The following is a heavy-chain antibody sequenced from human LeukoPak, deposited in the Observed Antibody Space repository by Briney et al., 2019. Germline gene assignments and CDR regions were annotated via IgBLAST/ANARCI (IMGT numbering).Heavy chain of an antibody. J-gene: IGHJ4*02. CDR3: ARSPYSYGSDFDY. D-gene: IGHD5-18*01. Sequence: GGSLRLSCAASGSTFSSYWMHWVRQAPGKGLVWVSRINSDGSSTTYADSVKGRFTISRDNAKNTLYLQMSSLRAEDTAVYYCARSPYSYGSDFDYWGQGTLVTVSS. V-gene: IGHV3-74*01. CDR2: INSDGSST. CDR1: GSTFSSYW.